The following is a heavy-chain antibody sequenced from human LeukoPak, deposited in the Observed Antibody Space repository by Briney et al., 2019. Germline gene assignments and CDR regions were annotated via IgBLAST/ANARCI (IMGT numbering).Heavy chain of an antibody. CDR1: GFTFDGYA. D-gene: IGHD3-22*01. V-gene: IGHV3-9*03. CDR2: ISYNSGTI. J-gene: IGHJ3*02. CDR3: AKATSDRSGYYYGSTFDT. Sequence: SRSLRLSCAAFGFTFDGYAMHWVRQAPGKGLEWVSGISYNSGTIGYADSVKGRFTISRDNAKNSLYLQMNSLRAEDMALYYCAKATSDRSGYYYGSTFDTWGQGTMVTVSS.